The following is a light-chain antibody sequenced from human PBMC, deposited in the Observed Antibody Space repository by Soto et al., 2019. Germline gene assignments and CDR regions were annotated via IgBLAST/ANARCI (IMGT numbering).Light chain of an antibody. CDR2: LGS. CDR1: QSLLHSNGYNY. J-gene: IGKJ3*01. CDR3: MQALQTPFT. V-gene: IGKV2-28*01. Sequence: DTVMTQSPLSLPVTPGEPASISCRSSQSLLHSNGYNYLDWYLQKPGQSPQXLIYLGSNRSSGVPDRFSGSGSGTDFTLKISRVEAEDVGVYYCMQALQTPFTFGPGTKVDIK.